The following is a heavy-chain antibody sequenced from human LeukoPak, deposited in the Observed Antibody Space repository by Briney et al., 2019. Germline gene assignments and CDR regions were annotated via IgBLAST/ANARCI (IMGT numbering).Heavy chain of an antibody. CDR1: GFTVSNNY. Sequence: GGSLRLSCAASGFTVSNNYMSWVRQAPGKGLEWVSVIYSGGSTYYADSVEGRFTISRDNSKNTLYLQMNSLRAEDTAVYYCARDQAVAVPAATGRNDYYYGMGVWGQGTTVTVSS. V-gene: IGHV3-66*01. CDR2: IYSGGST. J-gene: IGHJ6*01. D-gene: IGHD2-2*01. CDR3: ARDQAVAVPAATGRNDYYYGMGV.